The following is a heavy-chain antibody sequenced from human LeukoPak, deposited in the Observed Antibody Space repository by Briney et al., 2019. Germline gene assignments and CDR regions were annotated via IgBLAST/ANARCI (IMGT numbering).Heavy chain of an antibody. CDR3: ALGVRGVTFDY. CDR1: GFTFSSYA. V-gene: IGHV3-23*01. Sequence: HPGGSLRLSCAVSGFTFSSYAMSWVRQPPRKGLEWVSSISGNVGSTYYADSVKGPFNSSRDNFKNTLYMQMNSLRAEDTAVYYCALGVRGVTFDYWGEGTLVTVSS. D-gene: IGHD3-10*01. CDR2: ISGNVGST. J-gene: IGHJ4*02.